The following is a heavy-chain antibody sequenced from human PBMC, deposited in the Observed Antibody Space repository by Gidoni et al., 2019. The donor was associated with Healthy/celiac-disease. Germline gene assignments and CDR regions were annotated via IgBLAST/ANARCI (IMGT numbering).Heavy chain of an antibody. CDR3: ARDLSYGGNPDY. J-gene: IGHJ4*02. CDR2: ISSSSSYT. D-gene: IGHD4-17*01. V-gene: IGHV3-11*05. Sequence: QVQLVESGGGLVKPGGSLRLSCAASGFTFSDYYMSWSRQAPGKGLEWVSYISSSSSYTNYADSVKGRFTISRDNAKNSLYLQMNSLRAEDTAVYYCARDLSYGGNPDYWGQGTLVTVSS. CDR1: GFTFSDYY.